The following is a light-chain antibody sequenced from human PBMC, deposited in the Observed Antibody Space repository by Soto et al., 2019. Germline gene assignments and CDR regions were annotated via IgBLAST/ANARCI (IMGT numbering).Light chain of an antibody. CDR1: SSNLGAGYD. CDR2: DNI. Sequence: QAVLTQPPSVSGAPGQRVTISCTGSSSNLGAGYDVHWYQRLPGTAPKLLIYDNINRPSGVPDRFSGSKSGTSASLAITGLQAEDEADYYCQSYDSSLSGVVFGGGTKVTVL. J-gene: IGLJ2*01. CDR3: QSYDSSLSGVV. V-gene: IGLV1-40*01.